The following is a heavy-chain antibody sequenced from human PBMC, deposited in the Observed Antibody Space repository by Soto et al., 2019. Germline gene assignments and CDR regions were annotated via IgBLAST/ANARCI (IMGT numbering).Heavy chain of an antibody. CDR1: GGTFSSYA. V-gene: IGHV1-69*13. J-gene: IGHJ6*02. CDR2: IIPIFGTA. Sequence: SVKVSCKASGGTFSSYAISWVRQAPGQGLEWMGGIIPIFGTADYAQKFQGRVTITADESTSTAYMDLSSLRSEDTAVYYCARHLGGNHYYYGMDVWGQGTTVTAP. CDR3: ARHLGGNHYYYGMDV. D-gene: IGHD3-16*01.